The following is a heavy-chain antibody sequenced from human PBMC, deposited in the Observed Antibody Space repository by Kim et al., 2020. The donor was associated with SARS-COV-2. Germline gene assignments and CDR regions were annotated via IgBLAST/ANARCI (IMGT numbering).Heavy chain of an antibody. J-gene: IGHJ4*02. Sequence: SETLSLTCAVSGGSIISSNWWSWVRQSPGKGLEWLGEIYHSGSANYSPSLKSRVTISVDKSKNQFSLKVTSVTAADTAMYYCARDKYGSGRFDYWGQGTLVTVSS. CDR1: GGSIISSNW. V-gene: IGHV4-4*02. D-gene: IGHD3-10*01. CDR3: ARDKYGSGRFDY. CDR2: IYHSGSA.